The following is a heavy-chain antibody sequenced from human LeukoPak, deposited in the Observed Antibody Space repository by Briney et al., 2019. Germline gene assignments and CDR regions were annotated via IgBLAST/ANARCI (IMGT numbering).Heavy chain of an antibody. CDR2: IYTGGTT. V-gene: IGHV3-53*01. Sequence: PGGSLRLSCAASGFTVSGTHMSWVRQPPGKELDGVSAIYTGGTTYYPDSVEGRFTIPRDKSKNTPYLQMDSLRVEDTAVYYCARDQATSGGGLDSWGQGTLVTVSS. D-gene: IGHD3-16*01. CDR1: GFTVSGTH. CDR3: ARDQATSGGGLDS. J-gene: IGHJ4*02.